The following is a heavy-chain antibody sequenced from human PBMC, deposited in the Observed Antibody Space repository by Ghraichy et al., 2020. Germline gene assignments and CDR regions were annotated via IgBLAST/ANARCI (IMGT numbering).Heavy chain of an antibody. CDR3: ARFNGYSSTLDY. Sequence: SETLSLTCTVSGGSISNYYWSWIRQPDGKGLEWIGRIKISGNTNYNPYLNSRVTISLDTSTNHFSLKLSSVTAADTAVYYCARFNGYSSTLDYWGQGTLVTVSS. J-gene: IGHJ4*02. V-gene: IGHV4-4*07. D-gene: IGHD5-18*01. CDR1: GGSISNYY. CDR2: IKISGNT.